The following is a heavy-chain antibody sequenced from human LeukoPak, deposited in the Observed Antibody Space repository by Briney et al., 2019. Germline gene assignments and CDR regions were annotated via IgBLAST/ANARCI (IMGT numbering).Heavy chain of an antibody. V-gene: IGHV1-24*01. CDR1: GYTVTELS. CDR3: ATLARGYSYGYIVRLGNY. CDR2: FDPEDGET. Sequence: EASVKVSCKVSGYTVTELSMHWVRQSPGKGLEWMGGFDPEDGETIYAQKFQGRVTMTEDTSTDTAYMELSSLRSEDTAAYYCATLARGYSYGYIVRLGNYWGQGTLVTVSS. J-gene: IGHJ4*02. D-gene: IGHD5-18*01.